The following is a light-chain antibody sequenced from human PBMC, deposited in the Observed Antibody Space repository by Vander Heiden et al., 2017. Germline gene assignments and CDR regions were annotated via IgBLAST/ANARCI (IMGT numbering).Light chain of an antibody. J-gene: IGLJ1*01. CDR2: IDN. Sequence: VLTQPPSTAGTPGPGVTIALSGSSSNIGSNSVSWYQRLPGTAPKLLIYIDNQRPSGVPDRFSGSKSGTSASLAISGLQSEDEAEYFCAAWDDNLNGLYVFGTGTKVTVL. CDR1: SSNIGSNS. V-gene: IGLV1-44*01. CDR3: AAWDDNLNGLYV.